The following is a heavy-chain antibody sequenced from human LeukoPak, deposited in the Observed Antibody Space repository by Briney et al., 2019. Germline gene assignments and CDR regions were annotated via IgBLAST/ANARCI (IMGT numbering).Heavy chain of an antibody. CDR1: GFIFSDSA. CDR3: ARDGGDFVAAAGTFYFDY. CDR2: IRSKANNYAT. V-gene: IGHV3-73*01. J-gene: IGHJ4*02. D-gene: IGHD6-13*01. Sequence: GGSLRLSCAASGFIFSDSAMHWVRQASGKGLEWVGRIRSKANNYATTYAASVKGRFTISRDDSKNTAYLQMNSLKIEDTAVYYCARDGGDFVAAAGTFYFDYWGQGTLVTVSS.